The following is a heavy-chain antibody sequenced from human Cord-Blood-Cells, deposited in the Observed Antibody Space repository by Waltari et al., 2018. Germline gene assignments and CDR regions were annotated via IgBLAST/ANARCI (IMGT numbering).Heavy chain of an antibody. D-gene: IGHD2-21*01. CDR3: ARDPLGWGSDY. Sequence: EVQLVESGGGLVQPGGSLRPSCAASGFPFSSYWMSWDRQAPGKVLEWVATRKQDGREKYDVGSGKGRVTSARENAKNSLYRQMSSLRAEDTAVYYRARDPLGWGSDYWGQGTLVTVSS. V-gene: IGHV3-7*01. CDR1: GFPFSSYW. J-gene: IGHJ4*02. CDR2: RKQDGREK.